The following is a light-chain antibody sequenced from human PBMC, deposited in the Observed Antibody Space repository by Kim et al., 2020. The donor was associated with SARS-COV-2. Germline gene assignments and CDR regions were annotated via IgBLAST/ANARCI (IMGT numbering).Light chain of an antibody. CDR2: QDN. Sequence: SYELTQPPSVSVSPGQTARITCSGDKLGEKYTSWYQHKSGQSPVVVIYQDNKRPPGMTERFSGSSSGNTATLTISGTQPMDEADYYCQTWDSTTVIFGGGTQLTVL. CDR1: KLGEKY. J-gene: IGLJ2*01. V-gene: IGLV3-1*01. CDR3: QTWDSTTVI.